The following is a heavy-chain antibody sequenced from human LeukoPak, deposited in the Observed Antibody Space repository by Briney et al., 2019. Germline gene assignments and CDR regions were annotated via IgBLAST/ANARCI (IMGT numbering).Heavy chain of an antibody. D-gene: IGHD3-10*01. Sequence: ASVTVSCKASGYTVTSYYMHWVRQAPGQGLEWMGIINPSGGSTSYAQKFQGRVTMTRDTSTSTVYMELSSLRSEDTAVYYCARVGYYYGSGSSSYYYYGMDVWGQGTTVTVSS. CDR2: INPSGGST. CDR3: ARVGYYYGSGSSSYYYYGMDV. CDR1: GYTVTSYY. V-gene: IGHV1-46*01. J-gene: IGHJ6*02.